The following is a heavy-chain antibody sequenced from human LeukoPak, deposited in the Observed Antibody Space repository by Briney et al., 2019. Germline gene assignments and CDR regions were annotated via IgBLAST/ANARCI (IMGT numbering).Heavy chain of an antibody. J-gene: IGHJ5*02. CDR1: GGSIKSHF. Sequence: SETLSLTCTVSGGSIKSHFWSWGRQPPGKRLGWIGYIFHSGGTIYNPSLKRRVTISVDTSKNQFSLKLNSVTAADTAVYYCARESGTYLWRSWLNPWGQGTLVTVSS. V-gene: IGHV4-59*11. CDR2: IFHSGGT. CDR3: ARESGTYLWRSWLNP. D-gene: IGHD3-16*01.